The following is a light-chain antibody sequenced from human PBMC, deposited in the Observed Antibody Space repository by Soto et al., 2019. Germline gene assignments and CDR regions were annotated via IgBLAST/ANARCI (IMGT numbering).Light chain of an antibody. CDR1: ERVGRN. V-gene: IGKV3-15*01. CDR2: GAS. J-gene: IGKJ2*01. Sequence: EIVMTQSPATLSLSPGERATLSCRASERVGRNLAWYQQKPGQAPRLLIYGASTRATAIPPRFSGTGSGTDFTLTISSLHSEDFAVYYCQHYNNWSPDTFGQGTKVEMK. CDR3: QHYNNWSPDT.